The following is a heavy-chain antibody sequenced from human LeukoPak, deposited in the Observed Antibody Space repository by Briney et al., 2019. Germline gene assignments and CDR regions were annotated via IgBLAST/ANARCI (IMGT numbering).Heavy chain of an antibody. D-gene: IGHD6-13*01. J-gene: IGHJ4*02. CDR2: IYYSGST. CDR3: ARNKGSSWIDY. CDR1: GYSISSSNW. V-gene: IGHV4-28*01. Sequence: SDTLSLTCAVSGYSISSSNWWGWIRQPPGKGLEWIGYIYYSGSTYYNPSLKSRVTMSVDTSKNQFSLKLSSVTAVDTAVYYCARNKGSSWIDYWGQGALVTVSS.